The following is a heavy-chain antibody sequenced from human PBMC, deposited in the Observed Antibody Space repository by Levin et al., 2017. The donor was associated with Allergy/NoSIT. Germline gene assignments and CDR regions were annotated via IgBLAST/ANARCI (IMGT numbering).Heavy chain of an antibody. CDR3: ARTYYDILTGYYNAFDI. CDR2: IYYSGST. Sequence: KPSETLSLTCTVSGGSISSGGYYWSWIRQHPGKGLEWIGYIYYSGSTYYNPSLKSRVTISVDTSKNQFSLKLSSVTAADTAVYYCARTYYDILTGYYNAFDIWGQGTMVTVSS. J-gene: IGHJ3*02. D-gene: IGHD3-9*01. V-gene: IGHV4-31*03. CDR1: GGSISSGGYY.